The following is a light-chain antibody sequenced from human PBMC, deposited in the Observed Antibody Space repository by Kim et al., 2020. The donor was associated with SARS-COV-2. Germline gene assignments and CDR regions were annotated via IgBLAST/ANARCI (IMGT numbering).Light chain of an antibody. V-gene: IGLV3-1*01. J-gene: IGLJ2*01. CDR2: QDN. CDR3: QAWDSRSYVV. Sequence: SYELTQPPSVSVSPGQTASITCSGDKLGDKCAYWYQQKPGQSPVVVIYQDNKRPSGIPERFSGSNSGNTATLTISGTQAMDEADYYCQAWDSRSYVVFGGGTQLTVL. CDR1: KLGDKC.